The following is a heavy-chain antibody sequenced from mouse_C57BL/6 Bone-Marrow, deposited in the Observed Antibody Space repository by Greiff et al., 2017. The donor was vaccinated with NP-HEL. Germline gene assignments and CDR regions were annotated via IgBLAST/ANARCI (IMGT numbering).Heavy chain of an antibody. CDR1: GYTFTSYW. J-gene: IGHJ3*01. CDR2: IDPSDSYT. CDR3: ASGGRPCYDGAY. V-gene: IGHV1-50*01. Sequence: QVQLKQPGAELVKPGASVKLSCKASGYTFTSYWMQWVKQRPGQGLEWIGEIDPSDSYTNYNQKFKVKATLTVDKSSSTAYMQLSSRTSEDSAVYYCASGGRPCYDGAYWGQGTLVTVSA. D-gene: IGHD2-12*01.